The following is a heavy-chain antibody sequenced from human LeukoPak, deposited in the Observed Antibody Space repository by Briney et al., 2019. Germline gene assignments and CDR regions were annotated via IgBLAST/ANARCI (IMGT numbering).Heavy chain of an antibody. CDR3: ARDLTYDILTGYLYYYGMDV. CDR1: GYTFTSYG. J-gene: IGHJ6*02. Sequence: GASVKVSCKASGYTFTSYGISWVRQAPGQGLEWMGWISAYNGNTNYAQKLQGRVTMTTDTSTSTAYMELRSLRSDDTAVYYRARDLTYDILTGYLYYYGMDVWGQGTTVTVSS. D-gene: IGHD3-9*01. V-gene: IGHV1-18*01. CDR2: ISAYNGNT.